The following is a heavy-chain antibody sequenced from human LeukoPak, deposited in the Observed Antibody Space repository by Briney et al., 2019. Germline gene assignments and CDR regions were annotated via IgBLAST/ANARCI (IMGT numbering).Heavy chain of an antibody. CDR3: VKDPGSSGSGYYDY. CDR2: ISSNGGST. J-gene: IGHJ4*02. D-gene: IGHD6-19*01. Sequence: GGSLRLSCSASGFTFCNYAIHWVRQAPGKGLEYVSAISSNGGSTYYADSVKGRFTISRDNSKNTLYLQMSSLRPEDTAVYYCVKDPGSSGSGYYDYWGQGTLVTVSS. V-gene: IGHV3-64D*06. CDR1: GFTFCNYA.